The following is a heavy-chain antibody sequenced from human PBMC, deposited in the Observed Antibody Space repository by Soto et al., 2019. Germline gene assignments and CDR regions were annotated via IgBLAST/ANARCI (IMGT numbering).Heavy chain of an antibody. J-gene: IGHJ6*02. CDR1: GFTFSSYE. CDR3: ARHGGFGELLSPPLYGMDV. V-gene: IGHV3-48*03. D-gene: IGHD3-10*01. CDR2: ISSSGSTI. Sequence: GGSLRLSCAASGFTFSSYEMNWVRQAPGKGLEWVSYISSSGSTIYYADSVKGRFTISRDNAKNSLYLQMNSLRAEDTAVYYCARHGGFGELLSPPLYGMDVWGQGTTVTVSS.